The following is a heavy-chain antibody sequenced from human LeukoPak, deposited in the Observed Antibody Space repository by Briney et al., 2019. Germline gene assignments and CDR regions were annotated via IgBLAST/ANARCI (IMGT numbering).Heavy chain of an antibody. D-gene: IGHD3-10*01. J-gene: IGHJ4*02. V-gene: IGHV5-51*01. CDR3: ARYGGWFGESYGGFDY. Sequence: GESLKISCKGSGYSFTSYWIGWVRPMPGKGLEWMGIIYPGDSDTRYSPSFQGQVTISADKSISTAYLQWSSLKASDTAMYYCARYGGWFGESYGGFDYWGQGTLVTVSS. CDR1: GYSFTSYW. CDR2: IYPGDSDT.